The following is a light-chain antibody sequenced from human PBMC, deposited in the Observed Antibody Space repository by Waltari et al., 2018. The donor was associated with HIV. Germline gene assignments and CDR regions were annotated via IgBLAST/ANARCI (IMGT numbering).Light chain of an antibody. CDR2: DVN. V-gene: IGLV2-14*03. Sequence: QSALTQPASVSGSPGQSITISCTGTSSDVGGFNYVSWYQQHPGKAPKLMIYDVNNRPSGISDRFSGSKSGNTASLTISGLQADDEADYYCSSYTSSNTLYVFGTGTKVTVL. CDR3: SSYTSSNTLYV. CDR1: SSDVGGFNY. J-gene: IGLJ1*01.